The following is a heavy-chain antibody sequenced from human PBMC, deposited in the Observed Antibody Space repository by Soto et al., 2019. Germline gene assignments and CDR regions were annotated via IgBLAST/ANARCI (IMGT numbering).Heavy chain of an antibody. J-gene: IGHJ5*02. V-gene: IGHV1-2*02. Sequence: ASVKVSCKASGYTFTGYYMHWLRQAPGQGLEWMGWINPNSGGTNYAQKFQGRVTMTRDTSISTAYMELSRLRSDDTAVYYCARAPYCSGGSCYSFWFDPWGQGTLVTVSS. CDR1: GYTFTGYY. CDR2: INPNSGGT. CDR3: ARAPYCSGGSCYSFWFDP. D-gene: IGHD2-15*01.